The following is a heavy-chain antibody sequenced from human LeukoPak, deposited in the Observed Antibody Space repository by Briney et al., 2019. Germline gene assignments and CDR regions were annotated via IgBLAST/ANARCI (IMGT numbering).Heavy chain of an antibody. J-gene: IGHJ4*02. V-gene: IGHV3-7*03. CDR1: GFTFSTYW. D-gene: IGHD3-16*01. CDR2: MRRDGNEI. CDR3: AKVSLGGMKFDY. Sequence: GGSLRLSCSASGFTFSTYWMSWVRQAPGKGLEWVANMRRDGNEIYYLDSVRGRYTISRDNAKNSLYLQMNSLRAEDTAVYYCAKVSLGGMKFDYWGQGTLVTVSS.